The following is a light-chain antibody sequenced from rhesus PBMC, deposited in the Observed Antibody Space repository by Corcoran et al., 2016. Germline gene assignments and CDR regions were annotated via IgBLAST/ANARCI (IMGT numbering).Light chain of an antibody. CDR3: LQYSSSPLT. CDR1: QSISSW. CDR2: KAS. V-gene: IGKV1-22*01. Sequence: DIQMTQSPSSLSASVGDTVTITCRASQSISSWLDWYQQKPGKAPKLLYYKASSLQSGVPSRFSGSGSGTDFTLTIRSLQPEDFATYYCLQYSSSPLTFGGGTKVELK. J-gene: IGKJ4*01.